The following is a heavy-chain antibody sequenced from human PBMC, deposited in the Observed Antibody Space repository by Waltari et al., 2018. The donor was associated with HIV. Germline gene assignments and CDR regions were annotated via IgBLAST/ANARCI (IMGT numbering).Heavy chain of an antibody. D-gene: IGHD2-2*01. V-gene: IGHV4-34*01. CDR3: ARGSIVLVPAATNYFDY. Sequence: QVQLQQWGAGLLKPSETLSLTCAVYGASFSGYYWTWIRQPPGKGLEWIGEINHRGSTNYTPSLKRRVTISVDTSKNQFSLKLSSVTAADTAVYYCARGSIVLVPAATNYFDYWGQGTLVTVSS. CDR1: GASFSGYY. CDR2: INHRGST. J-gene: IGHJ4*02.